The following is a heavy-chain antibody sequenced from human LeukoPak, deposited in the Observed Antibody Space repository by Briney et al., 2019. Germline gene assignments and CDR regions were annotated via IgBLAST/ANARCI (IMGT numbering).Heavy chain of an antibody. CDR2: ITISSTI. V-gene: IGHV3-48*01. CDR1: GFPFSSYS. CDR3: ASVRGGY. Sequence: GGSLRLSCAASGFPFSSYSMNWVRQPPGEGLECVSYITISSTIYYADSVKGRFTISRDNAKNSLYLQMNSLRAEDTAVYYCASVRGGYWGQGTLVTVSS. J-gene: IGHJ4*02. D-gene: IGHD3-16*01.